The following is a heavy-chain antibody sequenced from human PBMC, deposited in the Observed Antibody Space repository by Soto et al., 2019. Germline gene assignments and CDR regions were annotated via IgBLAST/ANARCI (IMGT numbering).Heavy chain of an antibody. CDR1: GGTFSSYT. D-gene: IGHD3-10*01. Sequence: GASVKVSCKASGGTFSSYTISWVRQAPGQGLEWMGRIIPILGIANYAQKFQGRVTITADKSTSTAYMELSSLRSEDTAVYHCASSGITMVRGVDWFDPWGQGTLVTVSS. CDR3: ASSGITMVRGVDWFDP. V-gene: IGHV1-69*02. CDR2: IIPILGIA. J-gene: IGHJ5*02.